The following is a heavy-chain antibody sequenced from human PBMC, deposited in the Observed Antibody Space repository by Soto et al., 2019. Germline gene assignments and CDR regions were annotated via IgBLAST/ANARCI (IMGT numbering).Heavy chain of an antibody. Sequence: GGSLRLSCAASGFTFSSYAMSWVRQAPGKGLEWVSAISGSGGSTYYADSVKGRFTISRDNSKNTLYRQMNSLRAEDTAVYYCANPPALTGAPDAFDIWGQGTMVTVSS. CDR3: ANPPALTGAPDAFDI. CDR2: ISGSGGST. J-gene: IGHJ3*02. CDR1: GFTFSSYA. V-gene: IGHV3-23*01. D-gene: IGHD7-27*01.